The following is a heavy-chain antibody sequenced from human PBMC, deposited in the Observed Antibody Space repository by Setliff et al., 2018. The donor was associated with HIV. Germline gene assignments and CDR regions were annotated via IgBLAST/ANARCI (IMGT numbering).Heavy chain of an antibody. CDR2: IYWNGNK. V-gene: IGHV2-5*01. J-gene: IGHJ4*02. CDR1: GFSLSTSGVG. Sequence: SGPTLVNPTQTLTLTCTFSGFSLSTSGVGVGWIRQPPGKALEWLAVIYWNGNKYYSPSLRSRLTVTRDASKNQVVLTMTNMAPVDTATYFCEHTPVSRNEYFFDYWGQGTLVTVSS. CDR3: EHTPVSRNEYFFDY. D-gene: IGHD2-2*01.